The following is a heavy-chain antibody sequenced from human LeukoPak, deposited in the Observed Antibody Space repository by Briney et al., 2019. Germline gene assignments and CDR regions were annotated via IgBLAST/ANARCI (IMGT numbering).Heavy chain of an antibody. CDR1: EFTVSRNY. D-gene: IGHD5-24*01. J-gene: IGHJ4*02. CDR3: ARCQMNY. CDR2: IFSNGDT. V-gene: IGHV3-53*01. Sequence: GGSLRLSCTASEFTVSRNYMLWVRQAPGKGLEWVSLIFSNGDTHYADSVKGRFTISRDTSKNTVYLQMNSLRVEDTAMYYCARCQMNYWGQGALLTVSS.